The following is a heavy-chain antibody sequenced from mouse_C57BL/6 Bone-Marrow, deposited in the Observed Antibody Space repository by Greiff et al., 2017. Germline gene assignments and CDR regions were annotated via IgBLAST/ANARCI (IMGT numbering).Heavy chain of an antibody. D-gene: IGHD1-1*01. J-gene: IGHJ1*03. CDR2: INPYNGGT. CDR1: GYTFTDYY. Sequence: VQLQQSGPVLVKPGASVKMSCKASGYTFTDYYMNWVKQSHGKSLEWIGVINPYNGGTSYNQKFKGKATLTVDKSSSTAYMELTSLTSEDSAVFCCARKLLLRPYWYCDVWGTGTTVTVAS. V-gene: IGHV1-19*01. CDR3: ARKLLLRPYWYCDV.